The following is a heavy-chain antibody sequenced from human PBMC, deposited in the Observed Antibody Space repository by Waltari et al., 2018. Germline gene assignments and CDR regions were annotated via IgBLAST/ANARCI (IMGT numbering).Heavy chain of an antibody. CDR1: GGSVSSGSYY. Sequence: QVQLQESGPGLVKPSETLSLTCTVSGGSVSSGSYYWSWIRQPPGKGREWIGYIYYSGSTNYNPALKSRVTISVDTSKNQFSLKLSSVTAADTAVYYCARGYPDSNSALYFDYWGQGTLVTVSS. D-gene: IGHD4-4*01. CDR3: ARGYPDSNSALYFDY. V-gene: IGHV4-61*01. CDR2: IYYSGST. J-gene: IGHJ4*02.